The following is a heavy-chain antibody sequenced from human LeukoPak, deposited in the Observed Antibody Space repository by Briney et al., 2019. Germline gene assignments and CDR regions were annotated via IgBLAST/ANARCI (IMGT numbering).Heavy chain of an antibody. CDR3: ARDRINMMVLGHDSGLDF. Sequence: QSGGSLRLSCVGSGFSLNEYGIHWVRQAPGKGLEWVAVVSYDEGHKYYADSVKGRFTISGDTSSDTVSLQMNSLRVEDTAVYYCARDRINMMVLGHDSGLDFWGQGTLVTVSS. D-gene: IGHD3-22*01. J-gene: IGHJ4*02. CDR2: VSYDEGHK. V-gene: IGHV3-30*03. CDR1: GFSLNEYG.